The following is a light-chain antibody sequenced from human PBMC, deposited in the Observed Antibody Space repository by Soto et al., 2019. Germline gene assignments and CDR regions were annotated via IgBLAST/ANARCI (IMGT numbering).Light chain of an antibody. CDR2: GAS. CDR3: HQYYTWPRT. CDR1: QTVTTD. Sequence: EIMMTQYPVTLSVSQGERATLSCGASQTVTTDLAWYQQKPGQAPRLVIHGASTRATDFPARFSGSGSGTEFTLTISSLQSEDIAVYYCHQYYTWPRTFGQGTKVDIK. J-gene: IGKJ1*01. V-gene: IGKV3-15*01.